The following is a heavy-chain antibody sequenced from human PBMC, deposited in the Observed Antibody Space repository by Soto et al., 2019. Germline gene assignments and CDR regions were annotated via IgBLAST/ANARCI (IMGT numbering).Heavy chain of an antibody. CDR2: IKTKTDGETT. CDR1: GFTFSTAW. J-gene: IGHJ4*01. V-gene: IGHV3-15*01. Sequence: EVQRVESGGGLVKPGGSLRLSCAASGFTFSTAWTSWVRQAPGKGLEWVGRIKTKTDGETTDYAAPVKGGFTISRDDSKNTLCVQMNSLRTEDTAVYYCNAKWLASYDYWGHGTLVTVSS. CDR3: NAKWLASYDY. D-gene: IGHD6-19*01.